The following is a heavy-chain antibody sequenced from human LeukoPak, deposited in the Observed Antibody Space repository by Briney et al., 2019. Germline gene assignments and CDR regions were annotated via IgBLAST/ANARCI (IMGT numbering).Heavy chain of an antibody. CDR2: IYYSGST. J-gene: IGHJ3*02. V-gene: IGHV4-61*05. Sequence: SETLSPTCTVSGGSISSSSYYWSWIRQPPGKGLEWIGYIYYSGSTNYNPSLKSRVSISVDTSKNQFSLKLSSVTAADTAVYYCARLPYLDAFDIWGQGTMVTVSS. CDR1: GGSISSSSYY. CDR3: ARLPYLDAFDI.